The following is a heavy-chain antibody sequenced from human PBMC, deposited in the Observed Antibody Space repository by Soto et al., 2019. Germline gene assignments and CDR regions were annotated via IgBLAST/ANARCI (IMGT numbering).Heavy chain of an antibody. V-gene: IGHV3-23*01. D-gene: IGHD2-8*02. CDR2: ISGSGGST. J-gene: IGHJ4*02. CDR3: AKDGWGTELVHYFDY. Sequence: HPGGSLRLSCAASGFTFSSYAMSWVRQAPGKGLEWVSAISGSGGSTYYADSVKGRFTISRDNSKNTLYLQMNSLRAEDTAVYYCAKDGWGTELVHYFDYWGQGTLVTVSS. CDR1: GFTFSSYA.